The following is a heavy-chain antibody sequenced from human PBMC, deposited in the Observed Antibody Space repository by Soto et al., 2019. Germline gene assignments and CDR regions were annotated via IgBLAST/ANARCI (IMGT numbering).Heavy chain of an antibody. Sequence: GASVKVSCKASGGTFSSYAISWVRQAPGQGLEWMGRIIPILGIANYAQEFQGRVTITADKSTSTAYMELSSLRSEDTAVYYCARDHYYDSSGAHWGQGTLVTVSS. CDR3: ARDHYYDSSGAH. V-gene: IGHV1-69*04. CDR2: IIPILGIA. D-gene: IGHD3-22*01. J-gene: IGHJ4*02. CDR1: GGTFSSYA.